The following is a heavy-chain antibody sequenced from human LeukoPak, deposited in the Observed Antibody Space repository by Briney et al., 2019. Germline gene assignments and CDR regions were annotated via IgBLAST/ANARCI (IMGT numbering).Heavy chain of an antibody. CDR2: ISGSGDRT. Sequence: GGSLRLSCAASGFTFSSSAMSWVRQAPGKGLQWVSSISGSGDRTYYADSVKGRFTISRDNSKNTLYLQMNSLRAEDTAVYYCASNSASRFMILDYFDYWGQGTLVTVSS. D-gene: IGHD3-22*01. J-gene: IGHJ4*02. CDR1: GFTFSSSA. V-gene: IGHV3-23*01. CDR3: ASNSASRFMILDYFDY.